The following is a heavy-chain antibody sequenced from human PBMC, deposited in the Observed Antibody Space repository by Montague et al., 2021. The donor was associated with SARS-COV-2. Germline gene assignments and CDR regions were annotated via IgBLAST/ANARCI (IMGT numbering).Heavy chain of an antibody. CDR1: GASFSGNY. CDR2: VNSGGST. J-gene: IGHJ4*01. V-gene: IGHV4-34*01. D-gene: IGHD4-17*01. CDR3: ARTHYGDYFDY. Sequence: SETQSLTCTVSGASFSGNYWTWLRQSPGKGLEWMGEVNSGGSTNYNPSYKSRVAISVDTSKNQFSLSLRSLAAADTATYFCARTHYGDYFDYWGHGTQVTVSS.